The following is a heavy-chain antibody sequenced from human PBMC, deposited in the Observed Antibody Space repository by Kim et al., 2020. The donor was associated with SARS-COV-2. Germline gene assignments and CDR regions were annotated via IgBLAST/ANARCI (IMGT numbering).Heavy chain of an antibody. D-gene: IGHD7-27*01. V-gene: IGHV3-64D*06. CDR1: GFSFSDFA. J-gene: IGHJ4*02. CDR2: TTSNGDGS. CDR3: VRSRRNCGAFH. Sequence: GGSLRLSCSGSGFSFSDFAIHWVRRAPGKGLEYVSATTSNGDGSFYAYSVAGRFTVSRDNSKKTLYLHMHSLTFEDTSVYFCVRSRRNCGAFHWGQGTLV.